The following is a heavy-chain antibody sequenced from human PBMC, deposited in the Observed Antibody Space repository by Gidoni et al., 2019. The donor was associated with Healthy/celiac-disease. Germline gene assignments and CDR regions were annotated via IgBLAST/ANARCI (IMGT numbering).Heavy chain of an antibody. CDR3: VRDVVAAYGNFDD. V-gene: IGHV3-21*01. Sequence: EVQLVESGGGLVQPGGSLRLSCAASGFTFSSYSMTWVRQAPGKGMEWVSCSSSSSSYIYYADSVKGRVTISRDNYKNTLYLRMNSMRAEDRAVYYCVRDVVAAYGNFDDWGQGTMVTVSS. CDR1: GFTFSSYS. CDR2: SSSSSSYI. D-gene: IGHD2-2*01. J-gene: IGHJ4*02.